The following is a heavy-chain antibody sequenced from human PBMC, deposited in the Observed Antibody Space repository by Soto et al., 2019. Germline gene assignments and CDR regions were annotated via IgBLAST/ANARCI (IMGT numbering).Heavy chain of an antibody. V-gene: IGHV4-34*01. D-gene: IGHD6-13*01. CDR3: AGLYPPIRGSSWLDY. CDR2: INHSGST. Sequence: QVQLQQWGAGLLKPSETLSLTCAVYGGSFSGYYWSWIRQPPGKGLEWIGEINHSGSTNYNPSLKSRFTISVVTSQNQFSLKLMSVTAADTAVYYCAGLYPPIRGSSWLDYWGQGTLVTVSS. CDR1: GGSFSGYY. J-gene: IGHJ4*02.